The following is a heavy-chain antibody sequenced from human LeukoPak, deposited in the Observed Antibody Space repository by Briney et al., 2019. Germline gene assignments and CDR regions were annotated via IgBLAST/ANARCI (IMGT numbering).Heavy chain of an antibody. CDR3: ARGILVTVYAAFDY. D-gene: IGHD2/OR15-2a*01. CDR1: GGSFSGYY. Sequence: PSETLSLTCGVYGGSFSGYYWTWIRRSPEMGLEWIGEIIHSGRTNYNPSLTSRVSISVDTSKNQFSLELSSVTAADTAVYYCARGILVTVYAAFDYWGQGTLVTVSS. CDR2: IIHSGRT. V-gene: IGHV4-34*01. J-gene: IGHJ4*02.